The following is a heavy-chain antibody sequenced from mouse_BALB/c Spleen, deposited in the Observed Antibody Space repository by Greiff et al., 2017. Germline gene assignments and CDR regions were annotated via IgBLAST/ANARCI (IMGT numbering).Heavy chain of an antibody. J-gene: IGHJ2*01. CDR1: GYTFTSYW. Sequence: QVQLQQPGAELVKPGASVKMSCKASGYTFTSYWMHWVKQRPGQGLEWIGYINPSTGYTEYNQKFKDKATLTADKSSSTAYMQLSSLTSEDSAVYYCARPPSTVVSTGDYWGQGTTLTVSS. CDR2: INPSTGYT. V-gene: IGHV1S26*01. CDR3: ARPPSTVVSTGDY. D-gene: IGHD1-1*01.